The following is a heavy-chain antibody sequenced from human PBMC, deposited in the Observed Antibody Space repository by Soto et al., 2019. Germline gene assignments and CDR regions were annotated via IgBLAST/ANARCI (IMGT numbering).Heavy chain of an antibody. Sequence: SATLSLTCAFASRSSYSTNWWSRVRHPPGKGLEWIGEIHHSGSTNYTPSLNSRVTISVDNSKNQFSLKVNSVTAADTAVYYCVRTSYDDTLGYYDMDVWGQGTTVTVS. J-gene: IGHJ6*02. CDR1: SRSSYSTNW. D-gene: IGHD3-16*01. CDR2: IHHSGST. V-gene: IGHV4-4*02. CDR3: VRTSYDDTLGYYDMDV.